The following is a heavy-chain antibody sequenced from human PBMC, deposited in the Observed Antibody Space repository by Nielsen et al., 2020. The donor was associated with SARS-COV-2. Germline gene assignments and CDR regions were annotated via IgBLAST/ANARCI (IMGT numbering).Heavy chain of an antibody. D-gene: IGHD1-26*01. Sequence: GGSLRLSCAASGLTFNSYAMNWVRKAPAKGLEWVSNIGAGGVSRDYADSVKGRFTISRDNSKNTLYLQMNSLRAEDTAVYYCAKSLSHIGSVSYYWGQGTLVTVSS. CDR1: GLTFNSYA. J-gene: IGHJ4*02. V-gene: IGHV3-23*01. CDR3: AKSLSHIGSVSYY. CDR2: IGAGGVSR.